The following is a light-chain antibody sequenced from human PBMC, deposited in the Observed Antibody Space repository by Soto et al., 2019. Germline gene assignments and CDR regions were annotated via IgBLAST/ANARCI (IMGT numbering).Light chain of an antibody. V-gene: IGKV3-20*01. J-gene: IGKJ3*01. CDR3: QQYGNSLLT. CDR2: GAS. CDR1: QSVSSSY. Sequence: EIVLTQSPGTLSLSPGERATLSCRASQSVSSSYLAWYQQKPGQAPRRLIYGASSRAPGIPDRFSGSGSGRDFTVTISRLEPEYFAVYYCQQYGNSLLTFGPGTKVDIK.